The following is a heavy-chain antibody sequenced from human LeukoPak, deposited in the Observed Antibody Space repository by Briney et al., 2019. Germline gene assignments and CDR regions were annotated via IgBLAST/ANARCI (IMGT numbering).Heavy chain of an antibody. CDR1: GYTFTNYD. D-gene: IGHD3-3*01. Sequence: ASVTVSCKASGYTFTNYDINWVRQATGQGLEWMGWMNPNSSNTHYAHKFQGRVTMTRDTSISTAYMELSRLRSDDTAVYYCARATGEWLLYYFDYWGQGTLVTVSS. J-gene: IGHJ4*02. V-gene: IGHV1-8*01. CDR2: MNPNSSNT. CDR3: ARATGEWLLYYFDY.